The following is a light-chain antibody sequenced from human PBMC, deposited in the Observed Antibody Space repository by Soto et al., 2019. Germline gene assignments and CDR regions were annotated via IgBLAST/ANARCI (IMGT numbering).Light chain of an antibody. CDR1: SSNIGSNT. J-gene: IGLJ1*01. CDR2: SNN. Sequence: QSVLTQPPSASGTPGQRVTISCSGGSSNIGSNTVTWYQQLPGTAPKLLIYSNNQRPSGVPDRFSGSQSGTSASLAISGLRSEDEADYYCAAWDDSLNGRVFGTGTKVTVL. CDR3: AAWDDSLNGRV. V-gene: IGLV1-44*01.